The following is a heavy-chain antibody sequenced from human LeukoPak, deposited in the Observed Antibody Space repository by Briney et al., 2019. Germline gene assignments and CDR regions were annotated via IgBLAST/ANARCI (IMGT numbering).Heavy chain of an antibody. D-gene: IGHD3-3*01. CDR2: IYGGGGT. CDR3: ARAQGRFLEWALDY. CDR1: GFTVSSNY. V-gene: IGHV3-66*02. J-gene: IGHJ4*02. Sequence: GGSLRLSCAASGFTVSSNYMSWVRQAPGKGLEWVSVIYGGGGTYYADSVKGRFTISRDNSKNTLYLQMNSLRAEDTAVYYCARAQGRFLEWALDYWGQGTLVTVSS.